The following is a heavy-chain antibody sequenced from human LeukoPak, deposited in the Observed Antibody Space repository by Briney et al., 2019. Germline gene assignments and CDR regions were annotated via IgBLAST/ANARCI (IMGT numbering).Heavy chain of an antibody. V-gene: IGHV4-34*01. CDR3: ASGAISGGPLARYPRDY. CDR2: INHSGST. Sequence: SETLSLTCAVYGGSFSGYYWSWIRQPPGKGLVWIGEINHSGSTNYNPSLKSRVTISVDTSKNQFSLKLSSVTAADTAVYYRASGAISGGPLARYPRDYWGQGTLVTVSS. CDR1: GGSFSGYY. J-gene: IGHJ4*02. D-gene: IGHD3-3*01.